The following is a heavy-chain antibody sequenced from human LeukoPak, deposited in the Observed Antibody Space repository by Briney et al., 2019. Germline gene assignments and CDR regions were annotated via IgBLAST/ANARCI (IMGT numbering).Heavy chain of an antibody. D-gene: IGHD2-15*01. V-gene: IGHV4-34*01. CDR1: GGSFNYYY. CDR2: INHSGST. J-gene: IGHJ4*02. Sequence: SETLSLTCAVSGGSFNYYYWNWIRQPPGRGPEWIGEINHSGSTNYNPSLKSRVTMSVDTSKNQISLKMSSVTAADTAVYFCARARCSGDSCYTGYYWGQGTLVTVSS. CDR3: ARARCSGDSCYTGYY.